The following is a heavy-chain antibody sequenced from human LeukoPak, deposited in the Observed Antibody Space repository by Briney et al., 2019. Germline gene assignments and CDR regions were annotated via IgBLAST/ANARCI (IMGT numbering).Heavy chain of an antibody. CDR3: ARGLRFLEWLRPITDYYMDV. V-gene: IGHV1-8*01. Sequence: ASVKVSCKASGYTFTSYDINWVRQATGQGLEWMGWMNPNSGNTGYAQKFQGRVTMTRNTSISTAYMELSSLRSEDTAVYYCARGLRFLEWLRPITDYYMDVWGKGTTVTVSS. D-gene: IGHD3-3*01. CDR2: MNPNSGNT. J-gene: IGHJ6*03. CDR1: GYTFTSYD.